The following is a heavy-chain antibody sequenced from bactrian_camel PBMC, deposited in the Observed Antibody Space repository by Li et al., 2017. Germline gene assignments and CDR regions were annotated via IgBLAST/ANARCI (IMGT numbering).Heavy chain of an antibody. J-gene: IGHJ4*01. Sequence: DVQLVESGGGLVQPGGSLRLSCVASGFDFTSTYMAWVRQAPGKGLEWVSSVYSDGRITTYADSVKGRFTISGGNTKNTVSLQMNSLKSEDTALYYCAITTHPAYCRGGYWPREDEAVHNHWGQGTQVTVS. CDR3: AITTHPAYCRGGYWPREDEAVHNH. CDR2: VYSDGRIT. V-gene: IGHV3S2*01. CDR1: GFDFTSTY. D-gene: IGHD2*01.